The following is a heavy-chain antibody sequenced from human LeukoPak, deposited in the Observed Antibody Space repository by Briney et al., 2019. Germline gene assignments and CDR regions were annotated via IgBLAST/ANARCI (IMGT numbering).Heavy chain of an antibody. V-gene: IGHV3-30*14. CDR3: ASLGSGYFK. CDR2: ISYDGSNK. D-gene: IGHD3-3*01. CDR1: GFTFSSYA. J-gene: IGHJ4*02. Sequence: GGSLRLSCAASGFTFSSYAMHWVRQAPGKGLEWVAVISYDGSNKYYADSVKGRFTISRDNSQNTLYLQMGSLRAEDMAVYYCASLGSGYFKWGQGTLVTVSS.